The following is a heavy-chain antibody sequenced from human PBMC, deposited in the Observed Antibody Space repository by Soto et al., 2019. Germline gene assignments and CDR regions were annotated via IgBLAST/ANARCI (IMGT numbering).Heavy chain of an antibody. V-gene: IGHV3-23*01. D-gene: IGHD1-1*01. J-gene: IGHJ3*02. CDR3: AKDRLVDDTPDAFDI. Sequence: GGSRRLSCAASGGTFSSYAMSGGRQAPGKGLEWVSAISGSGGSTYYADSVKGRFTISRDNSKNTLYLQMNSLRAEDTAVYYCAKDRLVDDTPDAFDIWGQGTMVTVSS. CDR2: ISGSGGST. CDR1: GGTFSSYA.